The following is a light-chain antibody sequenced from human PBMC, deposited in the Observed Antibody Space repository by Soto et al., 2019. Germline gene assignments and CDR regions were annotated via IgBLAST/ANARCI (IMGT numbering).Light chain of an antibody. V-gene: IGLV2-23*02. CDR3: CSYAGSSTFDWV. CDR2: EVS. CDR1: SRDVGSYNL. J-gene: IGLJ3*02. Sequence: QSALTQPASVSGSPGQSITISCTGTSRDVGSYNLVSWYQQHPGKAPKLMIYEVSKRPSGVSNRFSGSKSGNTASLTISGLQAEDEADYYCCSYAGSSTFDWVFGGGTKVTVL.